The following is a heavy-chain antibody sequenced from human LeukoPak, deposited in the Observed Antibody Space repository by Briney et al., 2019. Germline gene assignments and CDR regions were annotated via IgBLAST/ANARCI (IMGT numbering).Heavy chain of an antibody. CDR1: GFTSTDHY. V-gene: IGHV3-72*01. CDR2: IRKKSNSYTT. CDR3: ARGQSCGHDCHVAFDI. Sequence: PGGSLRLSCVASGFTSTDHYMDWVRQAPGKGLEWVGRIRKKSNSYTTEYAASVKGRFSVSSDESNNSVYLQMNSLETEDTAVYFCARGQSCGHDCHVAFDIWGQGTMVTVSS. J-gene: IGHJ3*02. D-gene: IGHD2-21*02.